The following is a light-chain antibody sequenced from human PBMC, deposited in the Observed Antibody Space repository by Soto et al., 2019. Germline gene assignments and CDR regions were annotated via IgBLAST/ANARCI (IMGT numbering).Light chain of an antibody. J-gene: IGLJ2*01. CDR3: SSYTTRNTLV. CDR1: SSDVGAYTY. V-gene: IGLV2-14*01. Sequence: QSALTQPASVSGSPGQSITISCTGTSSDVGAYTYVSWYQQHPGNAPKLMIFEVSDRPSGVSNRFSGSKSGNTASLTISGLQAEDEADYYCSSYTTRNTLVFGGGTKLTVL. CDR2: EVS.